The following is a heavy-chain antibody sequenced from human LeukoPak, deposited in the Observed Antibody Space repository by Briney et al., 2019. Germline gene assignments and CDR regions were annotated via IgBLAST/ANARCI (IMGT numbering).Heavy chain of an antibody. Sequence: SQTLSLTCTVSGGSISSGGYYWSWIRQHPGKGLEWIVYIYYSGSTYYNPSLKSRVTISVDTSKNQFSLKLSSVTAADTAVYYCARAPGVDDYVWGSYRYSGLNFDYWGQGTLVTVSS. CDR1: GGSISSGGYY. CDR2: IYYSGST. CDR3: ARAPGVDDYVWGSYRYSGLNFDY. D-gene: IGHD3-16*02. V-gene: IGHV4-31*03. J-gene: IGHJ4*02.